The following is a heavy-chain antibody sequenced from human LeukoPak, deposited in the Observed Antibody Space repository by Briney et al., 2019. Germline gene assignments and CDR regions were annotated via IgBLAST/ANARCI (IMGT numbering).Heavy chain of an antibody. V-gene: IGHV4-4*07. CDR2: IYTSGST. CDR3: ARGIGSGSYYNAYYYYYYMVV. D-gene: IGHD3-10*01. J-gene: IGHJ6*03. Sequence: SETLSLTCTVSGGSISSYYWSWIRQPAGKGLEWIGRIYTSGSTNYNPSLKSRVTMSVDTPKNQFSLKLSSVTAADTAVYYCARGIGSGSYYNAYYYYYYMVVWGKGTTVTVS. CDR1: GGSISSYY.